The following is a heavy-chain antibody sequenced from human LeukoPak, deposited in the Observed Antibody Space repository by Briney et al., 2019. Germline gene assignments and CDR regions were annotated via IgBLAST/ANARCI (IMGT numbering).Heavy chain of an antibody. Sequence: SETLSLTCTVSGNSISSGDYYWSWIRQPAGKGLEWIGRISSSGSTNYNPSLKSRVTISVDTSKNQFSLKLSSVTAADTAVYFCARGPYSYDSSGAFDIWGQGTMVTVSS. V-gene: IGHV4-61*02. J-gene: IGHJ3*02. CDR2: ISSSGST. D-gene: IGHD3-22*01. CDR1: GNSISSGDYY. CDR3: ARGPYSYDSSGAFDI.